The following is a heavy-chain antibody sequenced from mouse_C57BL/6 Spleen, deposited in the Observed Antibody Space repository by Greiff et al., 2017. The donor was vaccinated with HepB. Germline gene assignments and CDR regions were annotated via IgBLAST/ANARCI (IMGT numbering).Heavy chain of an antibody. CDR1: GYAFTNYL. CDR2: INPGSGGT. CDR3: ARSFDY. Sequence: QVQLQHSGAELVRPGTSVKVSCKASGYAFTNYLIEWVKQRPGQGLEWIGVINPGSGGTNYNEKFKGKATLTADKSSRTAYMQLSSLTSEDSAVYFCARSFDYWGQGTTLTVSS. V-gene: IGHV1-54*01. J-gene: IGHJ2*01.